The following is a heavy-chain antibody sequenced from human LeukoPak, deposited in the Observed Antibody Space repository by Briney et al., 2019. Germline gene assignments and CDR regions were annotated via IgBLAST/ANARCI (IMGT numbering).Heavy chain of an antibody. CDR1: GFTFSRYS. CDR3: ARGSRFGVVERDAFDI. J-gene: IGHJ3*02. D-gene: IGHD3-3*01. CDR2: IS. V-gene: IGHV3-21*01. Sequence: PGGSLRLSCAASGFTFSRYSMNWVRQAPGKGLEWVSSISKVKGRFTISRDNAKNSLYLQMNSLRAEDTAVYYCARGSRFGVVERDAFDIWGQGTMVTVSS.